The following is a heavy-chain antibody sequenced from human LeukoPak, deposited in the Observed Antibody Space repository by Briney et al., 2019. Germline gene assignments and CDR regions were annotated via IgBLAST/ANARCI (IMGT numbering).Heavy chain of an antibody. Sequence: PGGSLRHSCSVSGFTFSTYVMHWVRQAPGKGLEYVSAISSNGDNTYCADSVKGRFTISRDNSKNTLYLQMSSLRADDTAVYYCVRGTGYWGQGTLVTVSS. CDR3: VRGTGY. J-gene: IGHJ4*02. CDR2: ISSNGDNT. CDR1: GFTFSTYV. V-gene: IGHV3-64D*06.